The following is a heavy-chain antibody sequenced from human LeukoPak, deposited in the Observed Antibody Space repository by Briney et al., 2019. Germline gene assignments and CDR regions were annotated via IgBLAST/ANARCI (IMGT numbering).Heavy chain of an antibody. Sequence: GRSLRLSCAASGFTFDDYAMHWVRQAPGKGLEWVSGISWNSGSIGYADSVKGRFTISRDNAKNSLYLQMNSLRAEDTALYYCARSPLEWLLYGDSYYFDYWGQGTLVTVSS. CDR3: ARSPLEWLLYGDSYYFDY. J-gene: IGHJ4*02. D-gene: IGHD3-3*01. CDR1: GFTFDDYA. CDR2: ISWNSGSI. V-gene: IGHV3-9*01.